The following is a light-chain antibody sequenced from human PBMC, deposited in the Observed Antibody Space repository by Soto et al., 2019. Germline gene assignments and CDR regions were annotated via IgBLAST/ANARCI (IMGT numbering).Light chain of an antibody. V-gene: IGKV3-20*01. J-gene: IGKJ1*01. CDR3: QQYGSSPRT. CDR2: GAS. Sequence: ETVLTQSPCTLSLSPGERATLSCRASQTIRSNYLAWYRQTPGQAPRLLIYGASNRATGIADRFSGSGSGTDFTLIISRLEPEDIALYYCQQYGSSPRTFGQGTKVEIK. CDR1: QTIRSNY.